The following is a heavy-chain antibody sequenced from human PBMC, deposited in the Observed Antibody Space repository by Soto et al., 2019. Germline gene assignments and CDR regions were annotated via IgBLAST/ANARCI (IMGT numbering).Heavy chain of an antibody. CDR2: TDYSGNT. Sequence: QVQLQESGPGLVRPSETLSPTCTVSSDSISSYYWIWIRQSPGKGLEWIWYTDYSGNTNYNPSLKSRVTISGDTSKNQFSLRLSSVTAADTAVYYCARAVGDPLYYLDYWGQGTLVTVSS. CDR1: SDSISSYY. V-gene: IGHV4-59*08. D-gene: IGHD6-19*01. J-gene: IGHJ4*02. CDR3: ARAVGDPLYYLDY.